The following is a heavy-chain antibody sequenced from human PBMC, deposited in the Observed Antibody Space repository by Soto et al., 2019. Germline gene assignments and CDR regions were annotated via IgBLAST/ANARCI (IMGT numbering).Heavy chain of an antibody. D-gene: IGHD6-13*01. J-gene: IGHJ1*01. CDR2: IYYSGST. V-gene: IGHV4-59*01. CDR1: GGSISSYY. CDR3: AREMAAAGTEYFQH. Sequence: SETLSLTCTVSGGSISSYYWSWIRQPPGKGLEWIGYIYYSGSTNYNPSLKSRVTISVDTSKNQFSLKLSSVTAADTAVYYWAREMAAAGTEYFQHWGQGTLVTVSS.